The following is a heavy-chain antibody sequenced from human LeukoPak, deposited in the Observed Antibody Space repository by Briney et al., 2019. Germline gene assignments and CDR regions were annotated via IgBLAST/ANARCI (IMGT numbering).Heavy chain of an antibody. J-gene: IGHJ4*02. D-gene: IGHD1-26*01. CDR3: ASAPPSGGATGYYLDY. Sequence: GASVKVSCKASGGTFSSYAISWVRQAPGQGLEWMGGIIPIFGTANYAQKFQGRVTITADESTSTAYMELSSLRSEDTAVYYCASAPPSGGATGYYLDYWGQGTLVTVSS. CDR1: GGTFSSYA. CDR2: IIPIFGTA. V-gene: IGHV1-69*13.